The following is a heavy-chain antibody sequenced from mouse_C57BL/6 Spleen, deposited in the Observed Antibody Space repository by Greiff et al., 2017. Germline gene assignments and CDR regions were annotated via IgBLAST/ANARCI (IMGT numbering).Heavy chain of an antibody. J-gene: IGHJ3*01. CDR3: ASYGSSYWFAY. CDR1: GFTFSSYG. Sequence: EVKVVESGGDLVKPGGSLKLSCAASGFTFSSYGMSWVRQTPDKRLEWVATISSGGSYTYYPDSVKGRFTISRDNAKNTLYLQMSSLKSEDTAMYYCASYGSSYWFAYWGQGTLVTVSA. D-gene: IGHD1-1*01. CDR2: ISSGGSYT. V-gene: IGHV5-6*01.